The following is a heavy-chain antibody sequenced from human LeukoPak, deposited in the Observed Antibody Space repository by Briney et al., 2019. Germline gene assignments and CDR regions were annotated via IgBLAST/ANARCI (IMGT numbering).Heavy chain of an antibody. Sequence: SVKVSCKASGGTFSSYAISWVRQAPGQGLEWMGGIIPIFGTANYAQKFQGRVTITADESTSTAYMELSSLRSEDTAVYYCARIQLRYFDPGDYWGQGTLVTVSS. V-gene: IGHV1-69*13. J-gene: IGHJ4*02. CDR2: IIPIFGTA. D-gene: IGHD3-9*01. CDR3: ARIQLRYFDPGDY. CDR1: GGTFSSYA.